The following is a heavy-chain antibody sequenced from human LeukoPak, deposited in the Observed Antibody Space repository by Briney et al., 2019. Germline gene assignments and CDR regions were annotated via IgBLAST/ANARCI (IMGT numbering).Heavy chain of an antibody. CDR2: IYDSGTT. CDR3: AREALSDTGFDY. V-gene: IGHV4-30-2*01. J-gene: IGHJ4*02. CDR1: GGSVTSGGFS. D-gene: IGHD3-9*01. Sequence: SETLSLTCAVSGGSVTSGGFSWNWIRQPPGKGLEWIGYIYDSGTTDYNPSFKSRVTISVDGSRNQFSLKLSSVTAADTAVYFCAREALSDTGFDYWGQGTLVTVSS.